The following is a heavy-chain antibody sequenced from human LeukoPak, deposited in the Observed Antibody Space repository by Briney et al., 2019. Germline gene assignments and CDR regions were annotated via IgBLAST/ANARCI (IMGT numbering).Heavy chain of an antibody. CDR3: ARGRNGSYDC. V-gene: IGHV3-74*01. Sequence: PGGSLRLSCAASGFTFSSYWMHWVRQAPGKGLVWVSGINSDGSSTSYADSVKGRFNISRDNAKNTAYLQMNSLRADDTAVYYCARGRNGSYDCWGQGTLVTVSS. J-gene: IGHJ4*02. D-gene: IGHD1-26*01. CDR2: INSDGSST. CDR1: GFTFSSYW.